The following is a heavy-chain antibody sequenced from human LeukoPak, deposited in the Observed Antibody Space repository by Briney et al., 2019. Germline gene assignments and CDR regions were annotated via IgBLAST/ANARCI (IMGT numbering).Heavy chain of an antibody. V-gene: IGHV1-2*06. J-gene: IGHJ4*02. CDR3: ATSREMATITVFDY. Sequence: ASVKVSCKTSGYTFTDYHIHWVRQAPGQGLEWMGRIKPNSGDTNYAQKFQGRVTMTRDTSISTAYMELSRLRSDDTAVYYCATSREMATITVFDYWGQGTLVTVSS. CDR1: GYTFTDYH. CDR2: IKPNSGDT. D-gene: IGHD5-24*01.